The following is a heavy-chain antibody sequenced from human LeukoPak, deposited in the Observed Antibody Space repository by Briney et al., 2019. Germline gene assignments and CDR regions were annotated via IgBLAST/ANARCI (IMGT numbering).Heavy chain of an antibody. Sequence: PGGSLRLSCAASGFTFSSYSMNWVRQAPGKGLEWVSSISSSSSYIHSADTVRGRFTISRDNAKKSLFLQMNSLRAEDTAVYYCARDEWGDAFDIWGQGTMVTVFS. V-gene: IGHV3-21*01. CDR1: GFTFSSYS. J-gene: IGHJ3*02. CDR2: ISSSSSYI. D-gene: IGHD1-26*01. CDR3: ARDEWGDAFDI.